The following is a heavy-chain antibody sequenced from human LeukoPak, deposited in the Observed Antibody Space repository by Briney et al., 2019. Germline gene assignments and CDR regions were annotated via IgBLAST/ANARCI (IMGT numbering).Heavy chain of an antibody. Sequence: AASVKVSCKASGYTFTSYDINWVRQATGQGLEWMGWMNPNSGNTGYAQKFQGRVTMTRNTSISTAYMELSSLRSEDTAVYYCARGRRGKKRMYSSGWYYFDYWGQGTLVTVSS. CDR1: GYTFTSYD. V-gene: IGHV1-8*01. J-gene: IGHJ4*02. D-gene: IGHD6-19*01. CDR3: ARGRRGKKRMYSSGWYYFDY. CDR2: MNPNSGNT.